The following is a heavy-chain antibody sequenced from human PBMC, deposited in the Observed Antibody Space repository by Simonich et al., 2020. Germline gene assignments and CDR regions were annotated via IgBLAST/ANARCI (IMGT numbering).Heavy chain of an antibody. CDR2: INHSGRH. Sequence: QVQLQQWGAGLLKPSETLSLTCAVYGGSFSGYYWSWIRQPPGKWLEWIGEINHSGRHNYNPSLKGRVTISVDTSKNQFSLKLSSVTAADTAVYYCARPLGIVWAFDIWGQGTMVTVSS. CDR3: ARPLGIVWAFDI. CDR1: GGSFSGYY. D-gene: IGHD3-16*01. J-gene: IGHJ3*02. V-gene: IGHV4-34*01.